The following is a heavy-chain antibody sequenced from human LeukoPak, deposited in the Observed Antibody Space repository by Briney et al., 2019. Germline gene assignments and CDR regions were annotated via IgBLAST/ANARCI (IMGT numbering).Heavy chain of an antibody. J-gene: IGHJ4*02. V-gene: IGHV3-7*01. CDR2: INQNGGRK. D-gene: IGHD1-26*01. CDR1: GFTFINFW. CDR3: ARDIEWEPRVFDY. Sequence: GGSPILSCATSGFTFINFWMDWVRQAPGKGLEWLANINQNGGRKYYADSVKCRFTISRDNAKNSLYLQMNSLRAEDTAVYYCARDIEWEPRVFDYWGQGTLVTVSS.